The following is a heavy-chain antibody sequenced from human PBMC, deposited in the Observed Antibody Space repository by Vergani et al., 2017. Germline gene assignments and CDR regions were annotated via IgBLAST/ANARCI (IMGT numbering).Heavy chain of an antibody. CDR2: IYHSGST. CDR1: GYSISSGYY. J-gene: IGHJ6*02. CDR3: ARDEFSGYQFYYYGMDV. V-gene: IGHV4-38-2*02. Sequence: QVQLQESGPGLVKPSETLSLTCAVSGYSISSGYYWGWIRQPPGKGLEWIGSIYHSGSTYYNPSLKSRVTISVDTSKNQFSLKLSSVTAADTAVYYWARDEFSGYQFYYYGMDVWGQGTTVTVSS. D-gene: IGHD3-22*01.